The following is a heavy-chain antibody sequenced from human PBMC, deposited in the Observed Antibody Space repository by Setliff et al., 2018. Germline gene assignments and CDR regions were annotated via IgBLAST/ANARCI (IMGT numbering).Heavy chain of an antibody. CDR1: GYTFTGYF. CDR2: INPNSGGT. CDR3: ARTRLYGGWFDP. J-gene: IGHJ5*02. V-gene: IGHV1-2*02. D-gene: IGHD4-17*01. Sequence: ASVKVSCKASGYTFTGYFIHWVRQAPGQGLEWMGWINPNSGGTNYAQKFQGRVTMTRDTSISTAYMELSRLRSDDTAVYSCARTRLYGGWFDPWGQGTLVTVSS.